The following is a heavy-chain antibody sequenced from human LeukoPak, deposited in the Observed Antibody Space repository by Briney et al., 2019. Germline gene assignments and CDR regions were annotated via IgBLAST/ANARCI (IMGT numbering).Heavy chain of an antibody. D-gene: IGHD2-2*01. CDR3: ARDWGRYCSSATCFPFDY. J-gene: IGHJ4*02. Sequence: GGPLRLSCAASGFTFSSYAMNWVRQAPGRGLEWISTISGSGGTTHYADSVKGRFTISRDNFKNTLYLQMNSLRAEDTAIYYCARDWGRYCSSATCFPFDYWGQGTLVTVSS. CDR2: ISGSGGTT. CDR1: GFTFSSYA. V-gene: IGHV3-23*01.